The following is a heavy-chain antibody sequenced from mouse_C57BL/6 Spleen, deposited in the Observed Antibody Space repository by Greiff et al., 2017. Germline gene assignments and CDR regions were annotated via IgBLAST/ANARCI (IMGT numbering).Heavy chain of an antibody. D-gene: IGHD1-1*01. CDR2: INPGSGGT. CDR1: GYAFTNYL. V-gene: IGHV1-54*01. Sequence: VQRVESGAELVRPGTSVKVSCKASGYAFTNYLIEWVKQRPGQGLEWIGVINPGSGGTNYNEKFKGKATLTADKSSSTAYMQLSSLTSEDSAVYFCARGVTTVVADYWGQGTTLTVSS. J-gene: IGHJ2*01. CDR3: ARGVTTVVADY.